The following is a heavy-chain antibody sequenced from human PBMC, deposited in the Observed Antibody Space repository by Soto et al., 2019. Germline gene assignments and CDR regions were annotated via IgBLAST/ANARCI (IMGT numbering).Heavy chain of an antibody. J-gene: IGHJ4*02. CDR3: ARATTIGDFWSGYGSFDY. CDR1: GGTFSSYA. V-gene: IGHV1-69*13. Sequence: SVKVSCKASGGTFSSYAISWVRQAPGQGLEWMGGIIPIFGTANYAQKFQGRVTITADESTSTAYMELSSLRSEDTAVYYCARATTIGDFWSGYGSFDYWGQGTLVTVSS. D-gene: IGHD3-3*01. CDR2: IIPIFGTA.